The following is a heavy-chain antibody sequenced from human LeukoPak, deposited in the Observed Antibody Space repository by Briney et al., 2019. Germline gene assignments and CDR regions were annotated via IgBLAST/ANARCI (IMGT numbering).Heavy chain of an antibody. CDR1: GGSFSGYY. Sequence: PSETLSLTCAVYGGSFSGYYWSWIRQPPGKGLEWIGEINHSGSTNYNPSLKSRVTISVDTSKNQFPLKLSSVTAADTAVYYCARGLGYYYYMDVWGKGTTVTVSS. V-gene: IGHV4-34*01. D-gene: IGHD7-27*01. CDR2: INHSGST. CDR3: ARGLGYYYYMDV. J-gene: IGHJ6*03.